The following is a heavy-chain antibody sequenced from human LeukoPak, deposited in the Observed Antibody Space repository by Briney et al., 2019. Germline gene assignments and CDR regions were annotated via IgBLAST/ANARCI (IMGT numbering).Heavy chain of an antibody. CDR1: GVPISGATHT. J-gene: IGHJ4*02. CDR3: ASSNHMAALGLEY. CDR2: IYTAGST. Sequence: SETLCLTCTASGVPISGATHTWGWLRQPDGQGLEWIGRIYTAGSTDYNPSLRSRVTISVDTSNNQFSLNLTSVTAADTAVYYCASSNHMAALGLEYWGEGTLVTVSS. D-gene: IGHD5-24*01. V-gene: IGHV4-61*02.